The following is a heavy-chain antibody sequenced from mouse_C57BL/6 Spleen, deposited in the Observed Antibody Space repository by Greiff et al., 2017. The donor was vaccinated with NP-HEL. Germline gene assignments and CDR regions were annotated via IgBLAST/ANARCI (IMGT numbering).Heavy chain of an antibody. J-gene: IGHJ2*01. CDR3: ASSLYYYGSEGY. CDR2: INPNNGGT. Sequence: EVQLQQSGPELVKPGASVKISCKASGYTFTDYYMNWVKQSHGKSLEWIGDINPNNGGTSYNQKFKGKATLTVDKSSSTAYMELRSLTSEDSAVYYCASSLYYYGSEGYWGQGTTLTVSS. D-gene: IGHD1-1*01. CDR1: GYTFTDYY. V-gene: IGHV1-26*01.